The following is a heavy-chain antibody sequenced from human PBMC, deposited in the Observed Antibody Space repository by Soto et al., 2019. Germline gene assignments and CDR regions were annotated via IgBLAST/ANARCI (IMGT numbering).Heavy chain of an antibody. V-gene: IGHV3-23*01. CDR3: AKGYYYDSRGYYGTFDY. CDR2: ISGRGGSK. CDR1: GFTFNSYA. Sequence: GGSLKLSCAAPGFTFNSYAMSWVRQAPGKGLEWVSVISGRGGSKYYADSVKGRFTISRDNSKNTLYLQMNSLRVEDTAVFYCAKGYYYDSRGYYGTFDYWGQGTLVTVS. D-gene: IGHD3-22*01. J-gene: IGHJ4*02.